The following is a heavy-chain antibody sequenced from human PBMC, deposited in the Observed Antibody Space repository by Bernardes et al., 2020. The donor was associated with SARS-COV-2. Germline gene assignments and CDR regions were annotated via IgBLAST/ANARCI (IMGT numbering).Heavy chain of an antibody. CDR3: GRDKTGSYTGYGMDV. D-gene: IGHD1-26*01. CDR2: ISWNSATI. CDR1: GFTFDDHA. J-gene: IGHJ6*02. V-gene: IGHV3-9*01. Sequence: GGSLRVSCAASGFTFDDHAMHWVRQAPGKGLEWVSGISWNSATIGYADSVKGRFTISRDNARNSLYLQMNSLRAEDTALYYCGRDKTGSYTGYGMDVWGQGTTVTVSS.